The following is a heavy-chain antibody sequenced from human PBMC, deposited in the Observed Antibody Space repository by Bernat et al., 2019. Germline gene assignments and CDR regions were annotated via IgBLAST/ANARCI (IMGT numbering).Heavy chain of an antibody. J-gene: IGHJ4*02. Sequence: QVQLVESGGGVVQPGRSLRLSCAASGFTFSSYGMHWVRQAPGKGLEWVAVIWYDGSNKYYADSVKGRFTISRDNSKNTLYLQMNSPRAEDTAVYYCARDRVVAVAGDPFDYWGQGTLVTVSS. CDR3: ARDRVVAVAGDPFDY. D-gene: IGHD6-19*01. CDR1: GFTFSSYG. CDR2: IWYDGSNK. V-gene: IGHV3-33*01.